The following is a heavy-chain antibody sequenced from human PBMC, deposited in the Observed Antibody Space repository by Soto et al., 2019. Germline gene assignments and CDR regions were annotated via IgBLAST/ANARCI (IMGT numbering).Heavy chain of an antibody. V-gene: IGHV1-58*02. CDR1: GFTFTSSA. D-gene: IGHD2-21*02. CDR2: IVVGSGNT. CDR3: AAQDPSACGGDCYPHDAFDI. Sequence: QMQLVQSGPEVKKPGTSVKVSCKASGFTFTSSAMQWVRQARGQRLEWIGWIVVGSGNTNYAQKFQERVTITRDMSTSTAYMELSSLRSEDTAVYYCAAQDPSACGGDCYPHDAFDIWGQGTMVTVSS. J-gene: IGHJ3*02.